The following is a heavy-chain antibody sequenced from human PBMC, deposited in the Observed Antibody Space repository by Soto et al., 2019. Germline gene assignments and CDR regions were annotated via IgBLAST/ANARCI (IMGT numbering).Heavy chain of an antibody. D-gene: IGHD6-19*01. J-gene: IGHJ3*02. Sequence: PSETLSLTCTGSGGSISSSSYYWGWIRQPPGKGLEWIGSIYYSGSTYYNPSLKSRVTISVDTSKNQFSLKLSSVTAADTAVYYCASTWLVQDDAFDIWGQGTMVTVSS. CDR2: IYYSGST. CDR1: GGSISSSSYY. CDR3: ASTWLVQDDAFDI. V-gene: IGHV4-39*01.